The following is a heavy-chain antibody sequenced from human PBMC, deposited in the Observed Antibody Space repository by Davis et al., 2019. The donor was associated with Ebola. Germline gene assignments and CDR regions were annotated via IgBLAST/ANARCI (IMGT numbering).Heavy chain of an antibody. CDR1: GGSFSGYY. Sequence: SETLSLTCAVYGGSFSGYYWSWIRQPPGKGLEWIGEINHSGSTNYNPSPKSRVTISVDPSKNQFSLKLSSVTAADTAVYYCARGLGLRCSSTSCSTLGMDVWGQGTTVTVSS. CDR2: INHSGST. CDR3: ARGLGLRCSSTSCSTLGMDV. D-gene: IGHD2-2*01. J-gene: IGHJ6*02. V-gene: IGHV4-34*01.